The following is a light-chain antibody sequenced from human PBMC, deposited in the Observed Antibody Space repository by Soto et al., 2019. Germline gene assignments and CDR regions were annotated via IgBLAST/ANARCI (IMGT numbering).Light chain of an antibody. V-gene: IGLV2-14*01. J-gene: IGLJ3*02. CDR1: SSDVGSYNY. CDR2: DAS. CDR3: SSYTTSSTRV. Sequence: QSALTQPASVSGSPGQSITISCTGTSSDVGSYNYVSWYQQHPAKAPKLMIYDASNRPSGVSNRFSGSKSGNTASLTISGLQSEDDADYYCSSYTTSSTRVFGGGTKLTVL.